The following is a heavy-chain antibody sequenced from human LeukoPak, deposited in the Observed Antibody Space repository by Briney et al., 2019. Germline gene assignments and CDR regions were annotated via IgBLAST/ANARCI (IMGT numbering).Heavy chain of an antibody. V-gene: IGHV1-8*01. J-gene: IGHJ4*02. CDR2: MNPNSGNT. CDR1: GYTFTGYD. Sequence: ASVKVSCKASGYTFTGYDINWVRQAPGQGLEWMGWMNPNSGNTGYAQKFQGRVTMTRNTSISTAYMELSSLRSEDTAVYYCARVWGSYRSQDYWGQGTLVTVSS. CDR3: ARVWGSYRSQDY. D-gene: IGHD3-16*02.